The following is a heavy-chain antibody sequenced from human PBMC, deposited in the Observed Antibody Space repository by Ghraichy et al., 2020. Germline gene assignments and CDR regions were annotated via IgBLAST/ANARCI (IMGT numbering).Heavy chain of an antibody. CDR2: LSGDGSDK. CDR1: GFTFSRHW. Sequence: GGSLRLSCAASGFTFSRHWIHWVRQATGKGLERVASLSGDGSDKRYVDSVKGRFTISRDNAKTSLYLQMNSLRADDTAVYYCTRGVLLEPGIADYWGQGTLVAGSS. J-gene: IGHJ4*02. V-gene: IGHV3-7*04. CDR3: TRGVLLEPGIADY. D-gene: IGHD2-21*01.